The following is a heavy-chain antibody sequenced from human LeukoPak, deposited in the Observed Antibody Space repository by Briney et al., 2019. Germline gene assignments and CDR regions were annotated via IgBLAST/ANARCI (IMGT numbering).Heavy chain of an antibody. V-gene: IGHV5-51*01. J-gene: IGHJ4*02. Sequence: GEALKISCKGSGYSFTSYWIGWVRQMTGKGLEWMGIIYPGDSDTRYSPSFQSQVTISADKSISTAYLQWSSLKASDTAMYYCARRSYYDSSGYRYFDYWGQGTLVTVSS. CDR3: ARRSYYDSSGYRYFDY. CDR1: GYSFTSYW. CDR2: IYPGDSDT. D-gene: IGHD3-22*01.